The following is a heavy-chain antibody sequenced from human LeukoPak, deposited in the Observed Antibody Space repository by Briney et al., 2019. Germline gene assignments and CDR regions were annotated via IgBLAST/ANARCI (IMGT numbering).Heavy chain of an antibody. J-gene: IGHJ4*02. V-gene: IGHV3-30*18. CDR3: AKGNNDILTGYDY. CDR2: ISYDGSNK. Sequence: PGGSLRLSCAASGFTFSSYGMHWVRQAPGKGLEWVAVISYDGSNKYYADSVKGRFTISRDNSKNTLYLQMNSLRAEDTAVYYCAKGNNDILTGYDYWGQGTLVTVSS. D-gene: IGHD3-9*01. CDR1: GFTFSSYG.